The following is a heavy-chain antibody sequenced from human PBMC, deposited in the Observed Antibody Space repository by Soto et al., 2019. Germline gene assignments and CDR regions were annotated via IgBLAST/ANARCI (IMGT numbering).Heavy chain of an antibody. CDR2: IIPIFGTA. J-gene: IGHJ5*02. CDR3: ARDSGVVVAATWNWFDP. CDR1: GGTFSSYA. D-gene: IGHD2-15*01. Sequence: QVQLVQSGAEVKKPGSSVKVSCKASGGTFSSYAISWVRQAPGQGLEWMGGIIPIFGTANYAQKFQGRVTINADESTSAAYMELSSLRSEDTAVYYCARDSGVVVAATWNWFDPCGQGTLVTVSS. V-gene: IGHV1-69*01.